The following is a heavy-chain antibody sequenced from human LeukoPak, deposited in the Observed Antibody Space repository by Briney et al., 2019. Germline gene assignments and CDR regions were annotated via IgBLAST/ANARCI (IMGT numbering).Heavy chain of an antibody. CDR3: ARDAGWGRFDY. CDR2: INQDGSVT. V-gene: IGHV3-7*01. D-gene: IGHD1-26*01. J-gene: IGHJ4*02. Sequence: GGSLRLSCADSGFIFSGHWVTWVRQAPGKGLELVANINQDGSVTWYVDSVKGRFTLSRDNAKKSVYLQMNSLRADDTAVYFCARDAGWGRFDYWGQGTLRTVSS. CDR1: GFIFSGHW.